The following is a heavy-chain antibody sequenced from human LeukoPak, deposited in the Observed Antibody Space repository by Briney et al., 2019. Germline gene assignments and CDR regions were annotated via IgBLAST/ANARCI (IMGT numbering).Heavy chain of an antibody. CDR3: ARQGRVPAAETPYYYYYGMDV. CDR2: IYPGDSDT. V-gene: IGHV5-51*01. J-gene: IGHJ6*02. CDR1: GYSFTSYW. Sequence: GESLKISCKGSGYSFTSYWIGWVRQTPGKGLEWMGIIYPGDSDTRYSPSFQGQVTISADKSISTAYLQWSSLKASDTAMYYCARQGRVPAAETPYYYYYGMDVWGQGTTVTVSS. D-gene: IGHD2-2*01.